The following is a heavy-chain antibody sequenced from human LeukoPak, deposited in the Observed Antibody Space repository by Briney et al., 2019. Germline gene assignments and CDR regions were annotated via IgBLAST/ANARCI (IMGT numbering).Heavy chain of an antibody. D-gene: IGHD3-3*01. Sequence: AXXKVSCKASGYTFTSYDINWVRQAPGQGLEWMGWMNPNSGNTDYAQKFQGRVTITRNTSISTAYMELSSLRSEDTAVYYCARGRTVLEWVPGYWGQGTLVTVSS. J-gene: IGHJ4*02. V-gene: IGHV1-8*03. CDR3: ARGRTVLEWVPGY. CDR1: GYTFTSYD. CDR2: MNPNSGNT.